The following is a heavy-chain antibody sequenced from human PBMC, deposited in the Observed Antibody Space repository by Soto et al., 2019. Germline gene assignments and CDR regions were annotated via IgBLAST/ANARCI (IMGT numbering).Heavy chain of an antibody. J-gene: IGHJ3*02. D-gene: IGHD3-10*01. CDR1: GFTFDDYA. CDR2: ISWNSGSI. Sequence: DVQLVESGGGLVQPGRSLRLSCAASGFTFDDYAMHWVRQAPGKGLEWVSGISWNSGSIGYADSVKGRFTISRDNAKNSLYLQMNSLRAEDTALYYCAKRGDAFDIWGQGTMVTVSS. V-gene: IGHV3-9*01. CDR3: AKRGDAFDI.